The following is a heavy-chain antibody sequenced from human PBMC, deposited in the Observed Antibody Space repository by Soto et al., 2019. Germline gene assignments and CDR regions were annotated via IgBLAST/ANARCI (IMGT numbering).Heavy chain of an antibody. CDR2: IIPIFGTA. J-gene: IGHJ4*02. CDR1: GGTFSSYA. CDR3: ARSPVDTAMAQFDY. V-gene: IGHV1-69*13. D-gene: IGHD5-18*01. Sequence: GASVKVSCKASGGTFSSYAISWVRQAPGQGLEWMGGIIPIFGTANYAQKFQGRVTITADESTSTAYMELSSLRSEDTAVYYCARSPVDTAMAQFDYWGQGTLVNVSS.